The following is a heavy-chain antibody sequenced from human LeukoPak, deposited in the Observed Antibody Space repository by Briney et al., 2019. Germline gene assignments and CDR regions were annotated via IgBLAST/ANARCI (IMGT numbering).Heavy chain of an antibody. CDR1: GVSISSSSYY. V-gene: IGHV4-39*01. Sequence: SETLSLTCTVSGVSISSSSYYWVWIRQPPGKGLEWIGSIYYSGSTYYNPSLKSRVTISVDTSKNQFSLKLSSVTAADTAVYYCARLAWELLDYFDYWGQGTLVTASS. J-gene: IGHJ4*02. D-gene: IGHD1-26*01. CDR3: ARLAWELLDYFDY. CDR2: IYYSGST.